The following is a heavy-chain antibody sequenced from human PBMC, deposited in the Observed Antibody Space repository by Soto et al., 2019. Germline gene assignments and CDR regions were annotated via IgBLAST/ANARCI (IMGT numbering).Heavy chain of an antibody. D-gene: IGHD2-2*01. CDR1: GGSISSGGYY. V-gene: IGHV4-31*03. CDR3: ARGRGSTSPFPIGY. Sequence: QVQLQESGPGLVKPSQTLSLTCTVSGGSISSGGYYWSWIRQHPGKGLEWIGYIYYSGSTYYNPSLKSRVSVPVDTAKNQFSLKLSSVTAADTAVYYWARGRGSTSPFPIGYWGQGTLVTVSS. J-gene: IGHJ4*02. CDR2: IYYSGST.